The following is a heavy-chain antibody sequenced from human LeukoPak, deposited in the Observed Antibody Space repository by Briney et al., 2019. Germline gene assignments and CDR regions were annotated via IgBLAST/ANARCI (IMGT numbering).Heavy chain of an antibody. CDR3: AKDPRGMYYYDSSGHPDY. V-gene: IGHV3-30*02. CDR2: IRYDGSNK. Sequence: GGSLRLSCAASGFTFSSYGMHWVRQAPGKGLEWVAFIRYDGSNKYYADSVKGRFTISRDNSKNTLYLQMNSLRAEDTAVYYCAKDPRGMYYYDSSGHPDYWGQGTLVTVSS. D-gene: IGHD3-22*01. J-gene: IGHJ4*02. CDR1: GFTFSSYG.